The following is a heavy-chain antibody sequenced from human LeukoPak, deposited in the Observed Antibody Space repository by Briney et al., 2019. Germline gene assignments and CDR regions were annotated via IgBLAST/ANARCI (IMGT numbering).Heavy chain of an antibody. D-gene: IGHD2-8*01. CDR2: ISAYNGKT. CDR3: AETHGVP. CDR1: GGTFSSYA. V-gene: IGHV1-18*01. Sequence: ASVKVSCKASGGTFSSYAISWVRQAPGQGLEWMGGISAYNGKTNYAQKFQGRVTMTTDTSTSTAYMELRSLRSEDTAVYYCAETHGVPWGQGTLVTVSS. J-gene: IGHJ4*02.